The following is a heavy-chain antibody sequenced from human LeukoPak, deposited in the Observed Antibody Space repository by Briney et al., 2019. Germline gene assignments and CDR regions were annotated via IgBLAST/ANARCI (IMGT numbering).Heavy chain of an antibody. Sequence: GGSLRLSCVGSGFTFSSHAMSWVRQAPGKGLEWVAAISYDGSNKYYADFVKGRFTISRDNSKNTLYLQMNSLRAEDTAVCYCARIDGGYGDVRDYWGQGTLVTVSS. D-gene: IGHD4-17*01. CDR3: ARIDGGYGDVRDY. CDR1: GFTFSSHA. CDR2: ISYDGSNK. J-gene: IGHJ4*02. V-gene: IGHV3-30-3*01.